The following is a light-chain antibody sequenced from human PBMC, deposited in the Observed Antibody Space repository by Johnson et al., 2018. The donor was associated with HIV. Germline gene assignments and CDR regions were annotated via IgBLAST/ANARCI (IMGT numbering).Light chain of an antibody. J-gene: IGLJ1*01. CDR1: SSNIGNNY. CDR2: DNN. CDR3: GTWDSSLSAYV. Sequence: QSVLTQPPSVSAAPGQKVTISCSGSSSNIGNNYVSCYQQLPGTAPKLLIYDNNKRPSGISDRFSGSKSGTSATLGITGLQTGDEADYYCGTWDSSLSAYVFGTGTNVTVL. V-gene: IGLV1-51*01.